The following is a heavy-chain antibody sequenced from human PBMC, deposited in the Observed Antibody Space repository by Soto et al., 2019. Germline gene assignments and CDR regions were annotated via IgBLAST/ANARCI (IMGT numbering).Heavy chain of an antibody. CDR2: ISGSGGST. D-gene: IGHD6-6*01. J-gene: IGHJ4*02. Sequence: PGGSLRLSCAASGFTLSRYAMSRVRQAPGKGLEWVSAISGSGGSTYYADSVKGRFTLSRDNSKNTLYLQMNSLRAEDTAVYYCAKDGDSSSSFHYFDYWGQGTLVTVSS. V-gene: IGHV3-23*01. CDR1: GFTLSRYA. CDR3: AKDGDSSSSFHYFDY.